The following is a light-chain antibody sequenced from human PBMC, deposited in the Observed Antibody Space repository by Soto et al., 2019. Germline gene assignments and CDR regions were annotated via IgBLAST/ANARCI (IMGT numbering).Light chain of an antibody. Sequence: QSVLTQPASVSGSPGQSIAISCTGTSGDVGGYDYVSWYQQHPDKAPKLMIYEVTKRPSWVSNRFSGSKSGITASLTISGLQPEDEADYYCSSHTSGSTRVFGSGTKVTVL. V-gene: IGLV2-14*01. CDR1: SGDVGGYDY. J-gene: IGLJ1*01. CDR2: EVT. CDR3: SSHTSGSTRV.